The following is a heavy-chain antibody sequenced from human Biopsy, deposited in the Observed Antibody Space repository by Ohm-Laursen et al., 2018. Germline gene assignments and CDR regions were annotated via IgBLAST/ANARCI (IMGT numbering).Heavy chain of an antibody. V-gene: IGHV3-33*06. J-gene: IGHJ6*02. Sequence: SLRLSCAASGFSFSDYGMHWVRQAPGRGLEWVAVIWYDGTNKHYAESVEGRFTISRDNSKNMVYLQMGSLTVEDTAVYYCAKVHDSGYYYYSMDVWGQGTTVTVSS. CDR2: IWYDGTNK. D-gene: IGHD3-16*01. CDR1: GFSFSDYG. CDR3: AKVHDSGYYYYSMDV.